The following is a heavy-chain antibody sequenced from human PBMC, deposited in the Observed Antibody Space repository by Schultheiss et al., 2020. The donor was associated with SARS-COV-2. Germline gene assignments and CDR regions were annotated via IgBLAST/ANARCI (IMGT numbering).Heavy chain of an antibody. CDR2: IYHSGST. D-gene: IGHD6-13*01. CDR1: GGSISTYH. V-gene: IGHV4-59*12. Sequence: SETLSLTCTVSGGSISTYHWKWVRQPPGKGLEWIGEIYHSGSTNYNPSLKSRVTISVDKSKNQFSLKLSSVTAADTAVYYCASRYSSSSHYWYFDLWGRGTLVTVSS. J-gene: IGHJ2*01. CDR3: ASRYSSSSHYWYFDL.